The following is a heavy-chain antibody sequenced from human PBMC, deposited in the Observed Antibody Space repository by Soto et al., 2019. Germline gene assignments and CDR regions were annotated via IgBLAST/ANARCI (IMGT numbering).Heavy chain of an antibody. CDR3: ARTMGPYSGSYYWYDY. Sequence: SGPTLVNPTQTLTLTCTFSGFSLSTSGMCVSWIRQPPGKALEWLALIDWDDDKYYSTSLKTRLTISKDTSKNQVVLTMTNMEPVDTATYYCARTMGPYSGSYYWYDYWGQGTLVTVSS. CDR1: GFSLSTSGMC. CDR2: IDWDDDK. J-gene: IGHJ4*02. V-gene: IGHV2-70*01. D-gene: IGHD1-26*01.